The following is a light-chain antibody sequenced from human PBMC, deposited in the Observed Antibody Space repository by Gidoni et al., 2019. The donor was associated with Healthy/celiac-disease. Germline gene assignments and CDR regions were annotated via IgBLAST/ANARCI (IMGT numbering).Light chain of an antibody. J-gene: IGKJ1*01. Sequence: DIVLTHSPATLSLVPGERATLPCRASQSVSSYLAWYQQKPGQAPRLLIYNASNRATGIPASVSGSGSGTDFTLTIIRLEPDDFAFYHCQHRSNWPRTFGQGTKVEIK. CDR1: QSVSSY. CDR2: NAS. CDR3: QHRSNWPRT. V-gene: IGKV3-11*01.